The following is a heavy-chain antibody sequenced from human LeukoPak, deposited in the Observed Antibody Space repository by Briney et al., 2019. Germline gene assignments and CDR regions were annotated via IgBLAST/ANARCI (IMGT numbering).Heavy chain of an antibody. V-gene: IGHV6-1*01. J-gene: IGHJ3*02. CDR2: TYYRSKWYN. D-gene: IGHD2-8*01. Sequence: SQTLSLTCAISGDSVSSNSAGWNWSRQSPSRGLEWLGRTYYRSKWYNDYALSLRSRITISPDTSKHQFSLKLSSVTAADTAVYYCARQNGLPDDAFEIWGQGTMVTVSS. CDR1: GDSVSSNSAG. CDR3: ARQNGLPDDAFEI.